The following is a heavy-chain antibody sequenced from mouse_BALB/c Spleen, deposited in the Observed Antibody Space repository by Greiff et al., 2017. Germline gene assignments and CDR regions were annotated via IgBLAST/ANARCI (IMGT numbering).Heavy chain of an antibody. V-gene: IGHV1S29*02. CDR3: ARGLLLLPYYAMDY. Sequence: VQLQQSGPELVKPGASVKISCKASGYTFTDYNMHWVKQSHGKSLEWIGYIYPYNGGTGYNQKFKSKATLTVDNSSSTAYMELRSLTSEDSSVYYFARGLLLLPYYAMDYWGQGTSGTVSS. CDR2: IYPYNGGT. J-gene: IGHJ4*01. D-gene: IGHD1-1*01. CDR1: GYTFTDYN.